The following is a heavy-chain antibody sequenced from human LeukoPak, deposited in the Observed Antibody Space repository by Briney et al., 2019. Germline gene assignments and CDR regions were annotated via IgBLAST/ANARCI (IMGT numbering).Heavy chain of an antibody. Sequence: PSETLSLTCAVYGGSFSGYYCSWIRQPPGKGLEWIGEINHSGSTNYNPSLKSRVTISVDTSKNQFSLKLSSVTAADTAVYYCARGNPHSSSWGFDPWGQGTLVTVSS. D-gene: IGHD6-13*01. CDR3: ARGNPHSSSWGFDP. CDR2: INHSGST. J-gene: IGHJ5*02. V-gene: IGHV4-34*01. CDR1: GGSFSGYY.